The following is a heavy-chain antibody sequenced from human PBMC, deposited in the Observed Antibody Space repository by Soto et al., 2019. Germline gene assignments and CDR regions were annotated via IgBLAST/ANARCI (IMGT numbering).Heavy chain of an antibody. CDR3: ARENAE. Sequence: GGSLRLSCAASGFTVSSTYMNWVRQAPGKGLEWVSILYSGGSTDYAGSVKGRFTISRDNSKNTLYLQMNTLRDEDTAVYYCARENAEWGQGTLVTVST. CDR2: LYSGGST. V-gene: IGHV3-66*01. CDR1: GFTVSSTY. J-gene: IGHJ4*02.